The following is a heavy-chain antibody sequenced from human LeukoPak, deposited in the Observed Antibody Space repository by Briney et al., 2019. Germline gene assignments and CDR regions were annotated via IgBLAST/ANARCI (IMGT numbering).Heavy chain of an antibody. CDR2: INADGSTA. CDR3: VVVVEPPNSDGFDV. D-gene: IGHD1-14*01. CDR1: GFTFGNSW. J-gene: IGHJ3*01. V-gene: IGHV3-74*01. Sequence: GGSLRLSCAASGFTFGNSWVHWVRQAPGKGLVWVSLINADGSTATYADSVKGRFTISRDNARNTLSLQMNSLTIEDTAVYYCVVVVEPPNSDGFDVWGQGTMITVSS.